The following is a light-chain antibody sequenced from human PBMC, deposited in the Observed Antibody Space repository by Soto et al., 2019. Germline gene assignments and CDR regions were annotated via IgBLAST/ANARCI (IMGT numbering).Light chain of an antibody. CDR2: GLN. J-gene: IGLJ3*02. Sequence: QLVLTQPPSASGTPGQRVSISCSGSSSNIGDRDVDWYQQVPGTAPKLLIYGLNQRPSGVPDRFSASKSGASASLAISGLQLEDEAVYYCSTWDDSLNAWVFGGGTQLTVL. CDR3: STWDDSLNAWV. CDR1: SSNIGDRD. V-gene: IGLV1-44*01.